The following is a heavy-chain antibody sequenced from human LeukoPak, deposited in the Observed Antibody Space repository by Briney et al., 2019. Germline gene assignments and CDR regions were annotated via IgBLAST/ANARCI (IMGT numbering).Heavy chain of an antibody. CDR2: INHSGST. Sequence: SETLFLTCAVYGGSFSGYYWSWIRQPPGKGLEWIGEINHSGSTNYNPSLKRRVTISLDTSKKQFSLKLSSVTAADTAVYYCARGEVRGVIDYWGQGTLVTVSS. D-gene: IGHD3-10*01. V-gene: IGHV4-34*01. CDR3: ARGEVRGVIDY. J-gene: IGHJ4*02. CDR1: GGSFSGYY.